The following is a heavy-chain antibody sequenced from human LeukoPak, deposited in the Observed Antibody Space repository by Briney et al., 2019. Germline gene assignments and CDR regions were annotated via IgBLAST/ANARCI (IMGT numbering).Heavy chain of an antibody. V-gene: IGHV3-23*01. J-gene: IGHJ4*02. D-gene: IGHD5-18*01. CDR1: GFTFSSYA. CDR3: ARDEYSYGAPNFDY. CDR2: ISGAGDRT. Sequence: GGSLRLSCAGSGFTFSSYAMSGVRQAPGKGLEWVSDISGAGDRTYYADSVKGRFTISRDNSKNTLYLQMNSLRAEDTAVYYCARDEYSYGAPNFDYWRQGTLVTVSS.